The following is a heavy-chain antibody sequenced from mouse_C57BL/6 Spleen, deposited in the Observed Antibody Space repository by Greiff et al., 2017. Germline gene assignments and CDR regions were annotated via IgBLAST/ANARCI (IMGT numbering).Heavy chain of an antibody. CDR2: IDPSDSET. CDR1: GYTFTSYW. D-gene: IGHD1-1*01. V-gene: IGHV1-52*01. CDR3: ARSNYYGSSYEYFDV. Sequence: QVQLQQPGAELVRPGSSVKLSCKASGYTFTSYWMHWVKQRPIQGLEWIGNIDPSDSETHYNQKFKDKATLTVDKSSSTAYMQLSSLTSEDSAVYYCARSNYYGSSYEYFDVWGTGTTVTVSS. J-gene: IGHJ1*03.